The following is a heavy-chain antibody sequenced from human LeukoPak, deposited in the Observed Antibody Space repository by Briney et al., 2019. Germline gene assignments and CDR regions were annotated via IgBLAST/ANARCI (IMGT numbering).Heavy chain of an antibody. J-gene: IGHJ6*02. Sequence: ASVKVSCKASGYTFTSYAMNWVRQAPGQGLEWMGWINTNTGNPTYAQGFTGRFVFSLDTSVSTAYLQISSLKAEDTAVYYCARSTNLETTVVYYYYGMDVWGQGTTVTVSS. CDR1: GYTFTSYA. CDR3: ARSTNLETTVVYYYYGMDV. V-gene: IGHV7-4-1*02. CDR2: INTNTGNP. D-gene: IGHD4-11*01.